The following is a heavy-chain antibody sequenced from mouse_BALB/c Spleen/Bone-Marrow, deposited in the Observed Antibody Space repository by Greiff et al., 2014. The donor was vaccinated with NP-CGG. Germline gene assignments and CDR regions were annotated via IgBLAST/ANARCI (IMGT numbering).Heavy chain of an antibody. V-gene: IGHV14-4*02. CDR2: IDPENGDT. J-gene: IGHJ4*01. CDR1: GFNIKDYY. CDR3: NGNYYAMDY. Sequence: LESGAELVRSGASVKLSCTASGFNIKDYYMHWVKQRPEQGLEWIGWIDPENGDTEYAPKFQGKATMTADTSSNTAYLQLSSLTSEDTAVYYCNGNYYAMDYWGQGTSVTVSS. D-gene: IGHD2-1*01.